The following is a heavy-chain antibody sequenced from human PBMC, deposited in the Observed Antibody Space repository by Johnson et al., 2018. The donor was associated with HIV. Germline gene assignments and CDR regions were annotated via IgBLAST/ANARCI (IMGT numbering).Heavy chain of an antibody. Sequence: QVQLVESGGGVVQPGRSLRLSCAASGFTFSSYAMHWVRQAPGKGLEWVAVISYDGSNKYYADSVKGRFTISRDNSKDTLYLQMNNLTIEDTAVYSWSRDFGLGDLSYETVDAFDFWGPGTLVTVSS. CDR3: SRDFGLGDLSYETVDAFDF. CDR1: GFTFSSYA. J-gene: IGHJ3*01. V-gene: IGHV3-30*04. CDR2: ISYDGSNK. D-gene: IGHD3-16*02.